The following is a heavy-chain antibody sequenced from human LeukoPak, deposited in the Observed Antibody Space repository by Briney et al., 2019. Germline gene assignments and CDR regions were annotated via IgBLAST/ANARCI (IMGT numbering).Heavy chain of an antibody. CDR2: IYYSGST. D-gene: IGHD5-18*01. CDR1: GGSISSSSYY. V-gene: IGHV4-39*01. J-gene: IGHJ6*03. Sequence: PSETLSLTCTVSGGSISSSSYYWGWIRQPPGKGLEWIGSIYYSGSTYYNPSLKSRVTISVDTSKNQFSLKLSSVTAADTAVYYCARSGRGYSYAKGGYYYYYMDVWGKGTTVTVSS. CDR3: ARSGRGYSYAKGGYYYYYMDV.